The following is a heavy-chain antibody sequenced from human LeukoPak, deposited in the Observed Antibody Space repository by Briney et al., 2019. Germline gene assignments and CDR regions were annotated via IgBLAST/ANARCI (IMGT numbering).Heavy chain of an antibody. J-gene: IGHJ4*02. CDR3: AARRGAAAGTDYFDD. D-gene: IGHD6-13*01. CDR1: GFIFSSYW. CDR2: IKQDGSEK. V-gene: IGHV3-7*03. Sequence: GGSLRLSCAASGFIFSSYWMSWVRQAPGKGLEWVANIKQDGSEKYYVDSVKGRFTISRDNAKNSLYLQMNSLRVEDMALYYCAARRGAAAGTDYFDDWGQGTLVTVSS.